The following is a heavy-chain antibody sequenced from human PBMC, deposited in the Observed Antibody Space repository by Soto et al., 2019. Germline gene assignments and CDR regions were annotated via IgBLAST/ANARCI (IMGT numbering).Heavy chain of an antibody. CDR2: ISGSGGST. CDR3: ANVYYYDSSGYSALDY. Sequence: PGGSLRLSCAASGFTFSSYAMSWVRQAPGKGLEWVSAISGSGGSTYYADSVKGRFTISRDNSKNTLYLQMNSLRAEDTAVYYCANVYYYDSSGYSALDYWGQGTLVTVSS. J-gene: IGHJ4*02. CDR1: GFTFSSYA. V-gene: IGHV3-23*01. D-gene: IGHD3-22*01.